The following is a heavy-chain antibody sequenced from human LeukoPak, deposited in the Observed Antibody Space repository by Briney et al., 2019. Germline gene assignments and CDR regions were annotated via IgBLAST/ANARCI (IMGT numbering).Heavy chain of an antibody. V-gene: IGHV4-34*01. J-gene: IGHJ4*02. Sequence: SETLSLTCAVYGGSFSGYYWSWIRQPPGKGLEWIGEINHSRSTNYNPSLKSRVTISVDTSKNQFSLKLSSVTAADTAVYYCASLGLGYSYGYFDYWGQGTLVTVSS. CDR2: INHSRST. CDR3: ASLGLGYSYGYFDY. D-gene: IGHD5-18*01. CDR1: GGSFSGYY.